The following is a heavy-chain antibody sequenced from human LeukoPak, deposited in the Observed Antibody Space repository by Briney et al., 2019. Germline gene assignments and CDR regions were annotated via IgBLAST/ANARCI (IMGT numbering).Heavy chain of an antibody. CDR2: IRYDGSNK. V-gene: IGHV3-30*02. CDR3: AKDFGTNNWNYGY. J-gene: IGHJ4*02. Sequence: GGSLRLSCAASGFTFSSYGMHWVRQAPGKGLEWVAFIRYDGSNKYYADSVKGRFTISRDNSKNTLYLQMNSLRAEDTAVYYCAKDFGTNNWNYGYWGQGTLVTVSS. CDR1: GFTFSSYG. D-gene: IGHD1-7*01.